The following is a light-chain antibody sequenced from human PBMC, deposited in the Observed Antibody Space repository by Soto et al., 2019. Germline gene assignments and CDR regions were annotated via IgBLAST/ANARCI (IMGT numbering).Light chain of an antibody. CDR1: QSIDTW. Sequence: DIQMIQSPSTLSASVGDRVTITCRASQSIDTWLAWYQQKPGEVPKVLIYKVSNLQRGVPSRFSGSGSGTEFTLTISGLQPDDFATYYCQHYKFFPWTFGQGTRVEIK. J-gene: IGKJ1*01. CDR2: KVS. V-gene: IGKV1-5*03. CDR3: QHYKFFPWT.